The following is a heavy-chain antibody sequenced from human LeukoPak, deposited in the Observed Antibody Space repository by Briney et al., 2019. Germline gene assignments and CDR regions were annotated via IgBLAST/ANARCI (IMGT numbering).Heavy chain of an antibody. D-gene: IGHD6-13*01. CDR1: GFTFSSYG. CDR3: ARVLKLVQPRGYFDY. V-gene: IGHV4-34*01. J-gene: IGHJ4*02. Sequence: SGGSLRLSCAASGFTFSSYGMHWVRQAPGKGLEWIGEINHSGSTNYNPSLKSRVTISVDTSKNQFSLKLSSVTAADTAVYYCARVLKLVQPRGYFDYWGQGTLVTVSS. CDR2: INHSGST.